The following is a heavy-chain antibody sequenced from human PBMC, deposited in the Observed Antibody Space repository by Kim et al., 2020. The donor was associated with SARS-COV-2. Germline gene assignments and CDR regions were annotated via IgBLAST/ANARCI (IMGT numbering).Heavy chain of an antibody. CDR3: ARSPGDFWTSYFDY. CDR2: LYYSGTA. J-gene: IGHJ4*01. D-gene: IGHD3-3*01. Sequence: SETLSLTCSVSGGSISTKPYSWAWIRQPPGKGLEWIGVLYYSGTAYYSPALKSRLTISGDSSKNLFSLHLASLTADDTAVYFCARSPGDFWTSYFDYWG. CDR1: GGSISTKPYS. V-gene: IGHV4-39*02.